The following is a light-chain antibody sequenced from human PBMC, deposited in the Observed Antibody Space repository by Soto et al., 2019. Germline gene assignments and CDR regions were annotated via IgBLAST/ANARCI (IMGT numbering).Light chain of an antibody. CDR1: SSDVGGYNY. CDR2: DVS. CDR3: SSYTSSSTRM. Sequence: QSALTQPASVSGSPGQSITISCTGTSSDVGGYNYVSWYQQHPGKAPKLMIYDVSNRPSGVSNRFSGSKSGNTASLTISGLLAEDEADYYCSSYTSSSTRMFGGGTKLTVL. V-gene: IGLV2-14*01. J-gene: IGLJ3*02.